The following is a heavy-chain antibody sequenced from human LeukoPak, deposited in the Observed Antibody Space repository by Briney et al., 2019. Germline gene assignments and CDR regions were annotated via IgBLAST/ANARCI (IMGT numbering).Heavy chain of an antibody. CDR1: GFTFSSYS. D-gene: IGHD3-22*01. V-gene: IGHV3-21*01. J-gene: IGHJ4*02. CDR3: ARENYYDSSGYLD. CDR2: ISSSSSYI. Sequence: GGSLRLSCAASGFTFSSYSMNWVRQAPGKGLEWVSSISSSSSYIYYADSVKGRFTISRDNAKNSPYLQMNSLRAEDTAVYYCARENYYDSSGYLDWGQGTLVTVSS.